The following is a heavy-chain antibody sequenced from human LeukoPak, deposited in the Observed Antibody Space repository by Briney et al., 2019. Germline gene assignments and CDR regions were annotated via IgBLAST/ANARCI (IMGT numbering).Heavy chain of an antibody. J-gene: IGHJ4*02. D-gene: IGHD7-27*01. CDR1: GGSNY. CDR2: IHYSGSP. Sequence: LETLSLTCTVSGGSNYWTWIRQAPGKGLEWIAYIHYSGSPHYNPSLRSRVTISIDTSKNQLSLKLNSVTAADTAVYYCARRGNWGFFDYWGQGTLVTVSS. V-gene: IGHV4-59*08. CDR3: ARRGNWGFFDY.